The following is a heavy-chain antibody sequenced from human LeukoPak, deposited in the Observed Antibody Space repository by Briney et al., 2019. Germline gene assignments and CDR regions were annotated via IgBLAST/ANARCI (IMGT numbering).Heavy chain of an antibody. V-gene: IGHV4-59*01. J-gene: IGHJ4*02. Sequence: SETLSLTCTVSGGSISSYYWTWIRQPPGKGLEWIGYIYYSGIANYNPSLKSRVTISVDTSKNQFSLKLSSVTAADTAVYYCARDHLSGIAVAGDYWGQGTLVTVSS. CDR1: GGSISSYY. D-gene: IGHD6-19*01. CDR3: ARDHLSGIAVAGDY. CDR2: IYYSGIA.